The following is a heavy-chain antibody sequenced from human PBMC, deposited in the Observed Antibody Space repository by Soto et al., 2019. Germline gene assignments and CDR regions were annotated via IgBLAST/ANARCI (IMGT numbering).Heavy chain of an antibody. D-gene: IGHD3-10*01. CDR1: GFTFSSYS. CDR3: ARGLVSDGSGSYYKGLDAFDI. J-gene: IGHJ3*02. CDR2: ISSSSSYI. V-gene: IGHV3-21*01. Sequence: LSLTCAASGFTFSSYSMNWVRQAPGKGLEWVSSISSSSSYIYYADSVKGRFTISRDNAKNSLYLQMNSLRAEDTAVYYCARGLVSDGSGSYYKGLDAFDIWGQGTMVTVSS.